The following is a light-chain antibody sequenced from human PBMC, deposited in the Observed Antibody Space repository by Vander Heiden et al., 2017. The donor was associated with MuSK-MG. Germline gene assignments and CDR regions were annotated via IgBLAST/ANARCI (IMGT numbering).Light chain of an antibody. J-gene: IGKJ1*01. CDR3: QQNDVNPPWT. CDR2: AAS. CDR1: QSINTY. Sequence: DIQMTQSPSSLSAHVGDRVTISCRASQSINTYLGWYQQKPGKAPKLLIYAASILQTGVPSRFSGSGYGTDFTLTISSLQPEDFATYYCQQNDVNPPWTFGQGTKVEIK. V-gene: IGKV1-39*01.